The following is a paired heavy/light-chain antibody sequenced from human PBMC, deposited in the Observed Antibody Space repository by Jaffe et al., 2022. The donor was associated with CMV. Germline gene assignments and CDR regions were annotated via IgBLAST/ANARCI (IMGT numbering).Heavy chain of an antibody. CDR3: VRDLDYREGSAYYDSFDV. V-gene: IGHV3-48*03. CDR2: MDGSGSPT. Sequence: EVQVVQSGGGLVQPGGSLRLSCEASGFSFTGYQMQWVRQAPGRGLEWVATMDGSGSPTYYGDSVKGRFTVSRDNAKNSLFLQMNSLRAEDTAVYYCVRDLDYREGSAYYDSFDVWGQGTLVTVSS. CDR1: GFSFTGYQ. J-gene: IGHJ3*01. D-gene: IGHD3-9*01.
Light chain of an antibody. J-gene: IGKJ1*01. CDR1: QGIRND. CDR3: LQDYSYPRT. Sequence: AIQMTQSPSSLSASVGDRVIITCRASQGIRNDLGWYQQKPGKAPKVLIYAASTLESGVPSRFSGSGSGTDFTLTITSLQPEDFATYYCLQDYSYPRTFGQGTKVEV. CDR2: AAS. V-gene: IGKV1-6*01.